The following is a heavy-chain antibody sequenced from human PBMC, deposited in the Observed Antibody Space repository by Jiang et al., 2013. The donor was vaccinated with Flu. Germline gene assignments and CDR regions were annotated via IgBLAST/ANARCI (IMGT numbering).Heavy chain of an antibody. CDR3: ARVFRGYNYGNFDF. D-gene: IGHD5-18*01. V-gene: IGHV1-2*02. CDR1: GYIFIGYY. Sequence: SGYIFIGYYIHWVRQAPGQGPEWMGWINPNLGGTDCAQKFQGRLTMTRDRSINTAYMELSGLTSDDTAIYYCARVFRGYNYGNFDFWGQGTLVTVSS. CDR2: INPNLGGT. J-gene: IGHJ4*02.